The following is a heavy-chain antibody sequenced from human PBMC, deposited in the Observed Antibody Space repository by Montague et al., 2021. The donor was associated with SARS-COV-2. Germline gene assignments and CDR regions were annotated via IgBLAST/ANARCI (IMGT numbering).Heavy chain of an antibody. CDR2: INHSGST. CDR1: GGSFIGYY. Sequence: SETLSLTCAVYGGSFIGYYWRWIRQPPGKGLEWIGDINHSGSTNYNPSLKSRVSISVDTSKNQFSLKLRSVTAADTAVYYCARAIVDVTMIIVVMTGVEHYFDCWGQGTLVTVSS. CDR3: ARAIVDVTMIIVVMTGVEHYFDC. V-gene: IGHV4-34*01. J-gene: IGHJ4*02. D-gene: IGHD3-22*01.